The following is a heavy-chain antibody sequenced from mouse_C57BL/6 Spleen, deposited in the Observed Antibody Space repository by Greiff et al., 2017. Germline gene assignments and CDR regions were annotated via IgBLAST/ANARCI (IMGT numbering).Heavy chain of an antibody. CDR3: ARMDY. J-gene: IGHJ4*01. CDR1: GFTFSDYG. CDR2: LSSGSSTI. V-gene: IGHV5-17*01. Sequence: EVQGVESGGGLVKPGGSLKLSCAASGFTFSDYGMHWVRQAPEKGLEWVAYLSSGSSTIYYADTVKGRFTFASDNAKNTLFLHMTSLRSEDTAMYYCARMDYWGQGTSVTVSS.